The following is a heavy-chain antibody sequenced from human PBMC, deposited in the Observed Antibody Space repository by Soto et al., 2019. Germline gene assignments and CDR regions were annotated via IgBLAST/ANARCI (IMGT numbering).Heavy chain of an antibody. D-gene: IGHD5-18*01. J-gene: IGHJ6*02. V-gene: IGHV1-69*12. CDR1: GGTFSSYA. CDR3: AISQWGYSYGFGNGMDV. Sequence: QVQLVQSGAEVKKPGSSVKVSCKASGGTFSSYAISWVRQAPGQGLEWMGGIVPIFGTANYAQKFQGRVTITADESTSTAYMELSSLRSEDTAVNYCAISQWGYSYGFGNGMDVWGQGTTVTVSS. CDR2: IVPIFGTA.